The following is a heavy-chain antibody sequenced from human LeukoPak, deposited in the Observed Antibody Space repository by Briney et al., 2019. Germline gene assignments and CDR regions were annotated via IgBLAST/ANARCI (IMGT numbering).Heavy chain of an antibody. Sequence: ASVKVSCKASGYTFTGYYMHWVRQAPGQGLEWMGWINPNSGGTNYAQKLQGRVTMTRDTSISTAYMELSRLRSDDTAVYYCASPYCSSTSCYARNWYFDLWGRGTLVTVSS. V-gene: IGHV1-2*02. CDR1: GYTFTGYY. CDR3: ASPYCSSTSCYARNWYFDL. D-gene: IGHD2-2*01. CDR2: INPNSGGT. J-gene: IGHJ2*01.